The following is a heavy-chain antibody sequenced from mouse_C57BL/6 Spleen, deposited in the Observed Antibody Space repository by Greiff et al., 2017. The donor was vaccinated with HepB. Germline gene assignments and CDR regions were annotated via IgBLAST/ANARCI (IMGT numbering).Heavy chain of an antibody. CDR3: ARQKDYYGSSYAGYVDV. CDR1: GFTFSSYG. D-gene: IGHD1-1*01. Sequence: DVRLVESGGDLVKPGGSLKLSCAASGFTFSSYGMSWVRQTPDKRLEWVATISSGGSYTYYPDSVKGRFTISRDNAKNTLYLQMSSLKSEDTAMYYCARQKDYYGSSYAGYVDVWGTGTTVTVSS. V-gene: IGHV5-6*02. J-gene: IGHJ1*03. CDR2: ISSGGSYT.